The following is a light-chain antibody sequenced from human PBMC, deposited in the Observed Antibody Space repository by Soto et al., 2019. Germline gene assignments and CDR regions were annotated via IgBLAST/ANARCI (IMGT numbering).Light chain of an antibody. CDR3: QTWGTGILV. CDR1: SGHSSYA. J-gene: IGLJ2*01. V-gene: IGLV4-69*01. CDR2: LNCDVSH. Sequence: QPVLTQSPSASASLGASVKLTCTLSSGHSSYAIAWHQQQPEKGPRYLMKLNCDVSHTKGDGIPDRFSGSSSGAERYLTISTLQSVDVADCNCQTWGTGILVFGGGTKLTVL.